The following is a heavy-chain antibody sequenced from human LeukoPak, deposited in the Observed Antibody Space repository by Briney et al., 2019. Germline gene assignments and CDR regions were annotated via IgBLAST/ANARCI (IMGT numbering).Heavy chain of an antibody. D-gene: IGHD2-8*01. CDR1: GGSISSYY. V-gene: IGHV4-59*08. Sequence: SETLSLTCTVSGGSISSYYWSWIRQPPGKGLEGIGYFYSGSTSYNVSLKSRVTISVDTSKNQVSLKLSSVTAADTAVYYCARSDCTSGVCYSFEFWGQGTLVSVSS. CDR2: FYSGST. J-gene: IGHJ4*02. CDR3: ARSDCTSGVCYSFEF.